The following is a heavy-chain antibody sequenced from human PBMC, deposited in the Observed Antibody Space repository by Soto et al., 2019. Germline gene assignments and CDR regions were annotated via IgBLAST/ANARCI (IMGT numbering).Heavy chain of an antibody. D-gene: IGHD1-1*01. Sequence: AGGSLRLSCATSGFTFSSYSMHWFRQAPGKGLEWVAVTSSNGGTKFYADSVKGRFTISRDNSKNTLYLQMNSLRAEDTAVYYCAREVVTTEWYFDNWGQGIPVTVSS. V-gene: IGHV3-30-3*01. CDR1: GFTFSSYS. J-gene: IGHJ4*02. CDR3: AREVVTTEWYFDN. CDR2: TSSNGGTK.